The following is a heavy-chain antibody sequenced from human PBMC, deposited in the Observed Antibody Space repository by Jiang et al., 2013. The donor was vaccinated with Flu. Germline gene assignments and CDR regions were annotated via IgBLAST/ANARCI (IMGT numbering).Heavy chain of an antibody. CDR1: GYTFTSYG. CDR2: ISTYNGNR. Sequence: GAEVKKPGASVKVSCKASGYTFTSYGISWVRQAPGQGLEWMGWISTYNGNRNYAQKFQGRVIMTTDTSTSTAYMELRSLRSDDTAVYYCARDYYYDSSGYYVDCFDPWGQGTLVTVSS. J-gene: IGHJ5*02. V-gene: IGHV1-18*01. D-gene: IGHD3-22*01. CDR3: ARDYYYDSSGYYVDCFDP.